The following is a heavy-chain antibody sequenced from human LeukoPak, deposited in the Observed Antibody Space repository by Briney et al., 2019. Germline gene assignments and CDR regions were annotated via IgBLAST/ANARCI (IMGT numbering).Heavy chain of an antibody. CDR3: ARLYGSGSSLYFDY. D-gene: IGHD3-10*01. J-gene: IGHJ4*02. Sequence: SETLSLTCTVSGGSISSGNYYWSWIRQPAGKGLEWIGRIYTSGNTNYNPSFKSRVTISVDTSKNQFSLKLSSVTAADTAVYYCARLYGSGSSLYFDYWGQGTLVTVSS. CDR2: IYTSGNT. V-gene: IGHV4-61*02. CDR1: GGSISSGNYY.